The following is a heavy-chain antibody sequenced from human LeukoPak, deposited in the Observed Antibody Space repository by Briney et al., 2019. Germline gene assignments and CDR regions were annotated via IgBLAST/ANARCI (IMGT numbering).Heavy chain of an antibody. J-gene: IGHJ5*02. Sequence: GGSLRLSCAASGFTVSNDYMAWVRQAPGRGLEWVSLIYGDGTTFYTDSVKGRFTISRDNFKNTLYLQMSSLRPEDTALYYCARDRAGAQSWVALDPRGQGTLVTVSS. V-gene: IGHV3-66*02. CDR2: IYGDGTT. D-gene: IGHD3-10*01. CDR3: ARDRAGAQSWVALDP. CDR1: GFTVSNDY.